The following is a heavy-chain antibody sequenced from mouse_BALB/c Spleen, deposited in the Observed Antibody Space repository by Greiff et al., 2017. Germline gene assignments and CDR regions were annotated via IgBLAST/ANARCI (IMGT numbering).Heavy chain of an antibody. CDR3: ARHEGPGSSLDY. CDR1: GYTFTEYI. D-gene: IGHD1-1*01. CDR2: FYPGSGSI. Sequence: QVQLKESGAELVKPGASVKLSCKASGYTFTEYIIHWVKQRSGQGLEWIGWFYPGSGSIKYNEKFKDKATLTADKSSSTVYMELSRLTSEDSAVYFCARHEGPGSSLDYWGQGTTLTVSS. J-gene: IGHJ2*01. V-gene: IGHV1-62-2*01.